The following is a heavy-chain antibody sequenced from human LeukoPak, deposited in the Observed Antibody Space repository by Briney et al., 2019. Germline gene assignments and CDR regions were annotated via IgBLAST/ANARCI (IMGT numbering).Heavy chain of an antibody. CDR3: ARRWELTGLNYFDY. CDR1: GYTFTSYG. J-gene: IGHJ4*02. CDR2: ISAYNGNT. V-gene: IGHV1-18*01. D-gene: IGHD1-26*01. Sequence: ASVKVSCKASGYTFTSYGISWVRQAPGQGLEWMGWISAYNGNTNYAQKLQGRVTMTTDTSTSTAYMELRSLRSDDTAVYYCARRWELTGLNYFDYWGQGTLVTVSS.